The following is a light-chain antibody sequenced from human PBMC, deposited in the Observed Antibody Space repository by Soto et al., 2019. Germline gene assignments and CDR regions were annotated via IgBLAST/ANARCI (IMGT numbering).Light chain of an antibody. V-gene: IGLV2-14*01. CDR3: SSYGSTRARYV. CDR2: EVR. CDR1: SSDVGAYNY. J-gene: IGLJ1*01. Sequence: QSVLAQPASVSGSPGRSITISCTGTSSDVGAYNYVSWYHQHPGKAPKLMIYEVRGRPSGVSNRFSGSKSGNTASLTISGLQAEDEGDYFCSSYGSTRARYVFGTGTKLTVL.